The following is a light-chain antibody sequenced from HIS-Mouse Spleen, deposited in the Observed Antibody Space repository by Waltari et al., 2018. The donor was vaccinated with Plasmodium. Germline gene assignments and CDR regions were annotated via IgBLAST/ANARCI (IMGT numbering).Light chain of an antibody. CDR2: AAS. V-gene: IGKV1-8*01. J-gene: IGKJ3*01. Sequence: AIRMTQSPSSFSASTGDRVTINCRASQGISSYLAWYQQKPVKEPKLLIYAASTLQSGVPSRFSGSGSGKDCTLTISCLQSEDCATYYCQQYYSDPFTFGPGTKWDSK. CDR3: QQYYSDPFT. CDR1: QGISSY.